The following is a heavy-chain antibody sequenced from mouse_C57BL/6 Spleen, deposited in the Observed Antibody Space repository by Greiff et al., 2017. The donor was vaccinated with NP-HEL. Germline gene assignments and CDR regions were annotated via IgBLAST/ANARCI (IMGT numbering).Heavy chain of an antibody. Sequence: QVQLKESGPGLVAPSQSLSITCTVSGFSLTSYGVHWVRQPPGKGLEWLVVIWSDGSTTYNSALKSRLSISKDNSKSQVFLKMNSLQTDDTAMYYCARQGGGTTVVATPYDAMDYWGQGTSVTVSS. D-gene: IGHD1-1*01. J-gene: IGHJ4*01. CDR3: ARQGGGTTVVATPYDAMDY. V-gene: IGHV2-6-1*01. CDR2: IWSDGST. CDR1: GFSLTSYG.